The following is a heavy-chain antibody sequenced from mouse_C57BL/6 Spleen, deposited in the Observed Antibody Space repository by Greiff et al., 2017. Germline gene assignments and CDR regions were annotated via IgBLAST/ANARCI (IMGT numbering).Heavy chain of an antibody. V-gene: IGHV1-15*01. Sequence: VHLVESGAELVRPGASVTLSCKASGYTFTDYAMHWVKQTPVHGLEWIGAIDPETGGTAYNQKFKGKDILTADKSSSTAYMELRSLTSEDSAVYYCTRGPYYYGSSVAYWGQGTLVTVSA. CDR1: GYTFTDYA. J-gene: IGHJ3*01. CDR2: IDPETGGT. CDR3: TRGPYYYGSSVAY. D-gene: IGHD1-1*01.